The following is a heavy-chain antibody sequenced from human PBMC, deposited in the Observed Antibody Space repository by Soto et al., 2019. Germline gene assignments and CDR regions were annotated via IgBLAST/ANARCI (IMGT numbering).Heavy chain of an antibody. CDR1: GYTFSSYG. D-gene: IGHD3-22*01. Sequence: ASVKVSCKASGYTFSSYGITWVRQAPGQGLEWLGWISPYNDDTKYAQRLQGRVTMTTDTSTRTAYMDIRGLRSDDTAIYYCARGGYYDSSGARNYHYYGMDVWGQGTTVTVSS. CDR3: ARGGYYDSSGARNYHYYGMDV. V-gene: IGHV1-18*01. CDR2: ISPYNDDT. J-gene: IGHJ6*02.